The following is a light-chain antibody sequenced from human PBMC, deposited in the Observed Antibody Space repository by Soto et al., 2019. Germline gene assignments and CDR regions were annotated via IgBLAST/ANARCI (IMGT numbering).Light chain of an antibody. CDR2: GAS. CDR3: QLSNTWTWT. V-gene: IGKV3-15*01. J-gene: IGKJ1*01. CDR1: QSVGTN. Sequence: EIMRKNSPATLSLHPGERATLSCRASQSVGTNVAWFQQKPGQPPRLLMYGASTWASGIPLRFSGSGSGTDFTLTISSLQSEDFAIYYCQLSNTWTWTFGQGSKVDIK.